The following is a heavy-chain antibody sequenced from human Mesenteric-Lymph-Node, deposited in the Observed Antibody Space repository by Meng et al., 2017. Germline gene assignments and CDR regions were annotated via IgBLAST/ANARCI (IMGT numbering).Heavy chain of an antibody. CDR1: GDSVSSNSAA. CDR2: TYYRSKWNN. V-gene: IGHV6-1*01. CDR3: ARDRGYSYGYWSIVREAYYYYGMDV. Sequence: SQTRSLTGAISGDSVSSNSAAWNWIRQSPSRGLEWLGRTYYRSKWNNDYAVSVKSRITINPDTSKNQFSLQVNSVTPEDTAVYYCARDRGYSYGYWSIVREAYYYYGMDVWGQGTTVTVSS. J-gene: IGHJ6*02. D-gene: IGHD5-18*01.